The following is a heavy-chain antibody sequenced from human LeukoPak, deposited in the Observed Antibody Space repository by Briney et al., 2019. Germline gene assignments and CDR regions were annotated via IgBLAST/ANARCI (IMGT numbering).Heavy chain of an antibody. Sequence: GGSLRLSCVASGFSFGSYWMAWVRQAPGKGLEWVANMKHDGIEKYHVDSVKGRFTISRDNTKNSLYLHMSSLRVEDTAVYYCAREGRGGYNYPALDFWGQGILVTVSS. V-gene: IGHV3-7*05. J-gene: IGHJ4*02. CDR3: AREGRGGYNYPALDF. D-gene: IGHD5-24*01. CDR2: MKHDGIEK. CDR1: GFSFGSYW.